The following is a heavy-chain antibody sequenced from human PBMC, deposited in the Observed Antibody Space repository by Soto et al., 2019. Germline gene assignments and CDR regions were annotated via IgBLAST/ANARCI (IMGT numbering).Heavy chain of an antibody. D-gene: IGHD6-6*01. CDR3: AKERIAARSPTPSYNWFDP. J-gene: IGHJ5*02. CDR2: IYYSGST. CDR1: GGSISSGDYY. Sequence: SETLSLTCTVSGGSISSGDYYWSWICQPPGKGLEWIGYIYYSGSTYYDPSLKSRVTISVDTSKNQFSLMLSSVTATDTAVYYCAKERIAARSPTPSYNWFDPWGKGPLVTVSS. V-gene: IGHV4-30-4*01.